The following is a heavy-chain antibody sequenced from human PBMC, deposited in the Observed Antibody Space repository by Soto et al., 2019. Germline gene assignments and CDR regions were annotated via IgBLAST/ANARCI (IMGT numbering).Heavy chain of an antibody. V-gene: IGHV4-4*02. CDR2: IYHSGIT. CDR1: GGSISSSNW. Sequence: SETLSLTCAVSGGSISSSNWWSWVRQPPGKGLEWIGEIYHSGITNYNPSLKSRVTISVDKSKNQFSLKLSSVTAAVTVVYYCVRFNTGSYYEAFDIWGQGTMVTVSS. D-gene: IGHD1-26*01. CDR3: VRFNTGSYYEAFDI. J-gene: IGHJ3*02.